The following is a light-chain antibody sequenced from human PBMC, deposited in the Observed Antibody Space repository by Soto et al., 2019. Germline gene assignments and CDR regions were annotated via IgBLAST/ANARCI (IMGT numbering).Light chain of an antibody. Sequence: EIVLTQSPDTLSLSPGERATLSCTASQSLSANYLAWYQQRPGQAPRLLIYGASNRATGSPDRFSGNGSGKHFTLTFSRLVPEDYSGYYCQQYDNLPRTFGPGTKVDI. CDR2: GAS. CDR1: QSLSANY. CDR3: QQYDNLPRT. V-gene: IGKV3-20*01. J-gene: IGKJ3*01.